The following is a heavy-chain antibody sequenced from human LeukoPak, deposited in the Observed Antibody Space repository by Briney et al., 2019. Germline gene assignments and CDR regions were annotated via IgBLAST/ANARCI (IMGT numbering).Heavy chain of an antibody. Sequence: QPGGSLRLSCAASGFTFSSYGMRWVRQAPGKGLEWVAVISYDGSNKYYADSVKGRFTISRDNSKNTLYLQMNSLRAEDTAVYYCAKGGGQLDNPNFDYWGQGTLVTVSS. CDR2: ISYDGSNK. V-gene: IGHV3-30*18. D-gene: IGHD1-1*01. J-gene: IGHJ4*02. CDR1: GFTFSSYG. CDR3: AKGGGQLDNPNFDY.